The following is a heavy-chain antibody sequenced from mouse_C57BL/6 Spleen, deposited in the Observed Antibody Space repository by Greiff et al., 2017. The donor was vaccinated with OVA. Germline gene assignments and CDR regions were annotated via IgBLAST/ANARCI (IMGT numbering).Heavy chain of an antibody. J-gene: IGHJ4*01. CDR2: IDPETGGT. D-gene: IGHD1-1*01. V-gene: IGHV1-15*01. CDR1: GYTFTDYE. CDR3: TRDYYGAMDY. Sequence: LVRPGASVTLSCKASGYTFTDYELHWVKQTPVHGLEWIGAIDPETGGTAYNQKFKGKAILTADKSSSTAYMELRSLTSEDSAVYYCTRDYYGAMDYWGQGTSVTVSS.